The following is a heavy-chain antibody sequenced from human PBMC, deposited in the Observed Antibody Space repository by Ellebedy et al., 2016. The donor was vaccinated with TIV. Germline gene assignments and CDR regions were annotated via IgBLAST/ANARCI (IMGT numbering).Heavy chain of an antibody. CDR2: IKQDGSEK. CDR1: GFTFSDYW. V-gene: IGHV3-7*03. Sequence: GESLKISCAASGFTFSDYWMSWVRQAPGKGLEWVANIKQDGSEKYYVDSVKGRFTISRDNSKNTLYLQMNSLRAEDTAVYYCATTHYDSSGYPDWWGQGTLVTVSS. D-gene: IGHD3-22*01. CDR3: ATTHYDSSGYPDW. J-gene: IGHJ4*02.